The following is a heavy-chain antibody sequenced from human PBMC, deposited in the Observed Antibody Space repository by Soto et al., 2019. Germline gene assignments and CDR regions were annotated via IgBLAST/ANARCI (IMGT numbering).Heavy chain of an antibody. V-gene: IGHV3-11*06. Sequence: QVQLVESGGGLVKPGGSLRLSCAASGFTFSDYYMSWIRQAPGKGLDWVSYISSSSSNTKYADSVKGRFTISRDNAKNSLYLQMNSLRAEDTAVYYCARDVYRYSSSSPEDDWGQGTTVTVSS. CDR2: ISSSSSNT. J-gene: IGHJ6*02. CDR1: GFTFSDYY. CDR3: ARDVYRYSSSSPEDD. D-gene: IGHD6-6*01.